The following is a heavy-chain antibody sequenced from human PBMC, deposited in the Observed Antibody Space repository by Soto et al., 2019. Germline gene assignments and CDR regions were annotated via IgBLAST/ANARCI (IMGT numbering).Heavy chain of an antibody. Sequence: GRSQRLSCAASGFTFSGYAMRWVRQTPREGLEWASAISNSGGSTYYADSVKDRYTISRDNSENTLHLQMNSLRAEDTAVYYCAKNKGTGWYSDYWGQGALVTVSS. CDR1: GFTFSGYA. V-gene: IGHV3-23*01. CDR3: AKNKGTGWYSDY. D-gene: IGHD6-19*01. J-gene: IGHJ4*02. CDR2: ISNSGGST.